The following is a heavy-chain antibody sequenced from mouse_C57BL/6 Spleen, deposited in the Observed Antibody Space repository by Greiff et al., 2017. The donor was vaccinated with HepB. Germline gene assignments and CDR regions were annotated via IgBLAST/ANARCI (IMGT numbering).Heavy chain of an antibody. CDR2: INPNNGGT. D-gene: IGHD1-1*01. V-gene: IGHV1-18*01. CDR1: GYTFTDYN. J-gene: IGHJ2*01. CDR3: ARSGGFITTVVARSSFDY. Sequence: VQLQQSGPELVKPGASVKIPCKASGYTFTDYNMDWVKQSHGKSLEWIGDINPNNGGTIYNQKFKGKATLTVDQSSSTAYMELRSLTSEDTAVYYCARSGGFITTVVARSSFDYWGQGTTLTVSS.